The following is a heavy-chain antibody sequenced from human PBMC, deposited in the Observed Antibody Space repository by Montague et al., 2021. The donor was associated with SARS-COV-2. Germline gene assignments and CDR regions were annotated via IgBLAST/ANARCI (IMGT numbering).Heavy chain of an antibody. CDR2: IYYSGST. D-gene: IGHD3-3*01. CDR3: ARGPDHYDFWSGYYRPWFDP. Sequence: SETLSLTCTVSGGSISSYYWSWIRQPPGKGLEWIGYIYYSGSTNYNPSLKSRVTISVDTSKSQFSLKLSSVTAADTAVYYCARGPDHYDFWSGYYRPWFDPWGQGTLVTDSS. CDR1: GGSISSYY. V-gene: IGHV4-59*01. J-gene: IGHJ5*02.